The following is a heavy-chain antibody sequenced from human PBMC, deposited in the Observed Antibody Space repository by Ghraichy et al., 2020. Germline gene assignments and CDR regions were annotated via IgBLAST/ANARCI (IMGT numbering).Heavy chain of an antibody. CDR3: MPHDAGNF. V-gene: IGHV3-73*01. J-gene: IGHJ4*02. D-gene: IGHD2-2*01. CDR2: VRTKRNSYAT. CDR1: GFTFSDSA. Sequence: GGSLRLSCATSGFTFSDSAMHWVRQAPGKGLEWLGRVRTKRNSYATTYAASVRGRFIISRDDSTKMAYLQMNSLIIDDTAVYYCMPHDAGNFWGQGTVVTVSS.